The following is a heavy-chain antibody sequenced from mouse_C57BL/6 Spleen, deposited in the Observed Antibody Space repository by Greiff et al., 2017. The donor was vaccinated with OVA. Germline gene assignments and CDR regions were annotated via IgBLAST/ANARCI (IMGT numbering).Heavy chain of an antibody. V-gene: IGHV5-9*01. Sequence: EVQGVESGGGLVKPGGSLKLSCAASGFTFSSYTMSWVRQTPEKRLEWVATISGGGGNTYYPDSVKGRFTISRDNAKNTLYLQMSSLRSEDTALYYCARRIYFDVWGTGTTVTVSS. J-gene: IGHJ1*03. CDR1: GFTFSSYT. CDR3: ARRIYFDV. CDR2: ISGGGGNT.